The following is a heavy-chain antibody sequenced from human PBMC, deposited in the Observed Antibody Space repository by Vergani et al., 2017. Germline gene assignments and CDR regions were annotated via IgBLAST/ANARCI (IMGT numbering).Heavy chain of an antibody. CDR2: ISSSSSYI. CDR1: GFTFSSYS. Sequence: EVQLVESGGGLVKPGGSLRLSCAASGFTFSSYSMNWVRQAPGKGLEWVSPISSSSSYIYYADSVKGRFTISRDNAKNSLYLQMNSLRAEDTAVYYCARRATITMVRSLDYWGQGTLVTVSS. CDR3: ARRATITMVRSLDY. D-gene: IGHD3-10*01. V-gene: IGHV3-21*01. J-gene: IGHJ4*02.